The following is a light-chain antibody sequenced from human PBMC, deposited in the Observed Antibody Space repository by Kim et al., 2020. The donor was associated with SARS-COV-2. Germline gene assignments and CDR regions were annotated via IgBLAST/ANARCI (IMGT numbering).Light chain of an antibody. CDR1: SSDIGAYNY. CDR3: TSYTNSGAFVL. Sequence: QSITVSCTGTSSDIGAYNYVSWYQQHPSKAPKLMIYDVTYRPAGVSKRFSGSKSGNTAALTISGLQTDDEADYYCTSYTNSGAFVLFGGGTQLTVL. CDR2: DVT. J-gene: IGLJ2*01. V-gene: IGLV2-14*03.